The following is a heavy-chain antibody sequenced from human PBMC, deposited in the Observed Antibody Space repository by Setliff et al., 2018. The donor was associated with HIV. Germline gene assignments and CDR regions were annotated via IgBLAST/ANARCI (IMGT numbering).Heavy chain of an antibody. CDR3: ARGRGMSYYYYYMDV. CDR1: SLTCTSMC. V-gene: IGHV2-70*11. D-gene: IGHD3-16*01. CDR2: IDWDDNK. J-gene: IGHJ6*03. Sequence: SLTCTSMCVSWIRQPPGEALEWLGRIDWDDNKYYSESLRSRLTISKDTSKNQEVLTMTNMDPVDTATYFCARGRGMSYYYYYMDVWGKGTTVTVSS.